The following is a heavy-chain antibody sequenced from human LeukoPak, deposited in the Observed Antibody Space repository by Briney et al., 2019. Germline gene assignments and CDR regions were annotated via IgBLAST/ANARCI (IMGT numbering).Heavy chain of an antibody. CDR1: GGTFSSYA. J-gene: IGHJ3*02. CDR3: ATRWELRENAFDI. CDR2: IIPIFGTT. V-gene: IGHV1-69*06. Sequence: GASVKVSCKASGGTFSSYAISWVRQAPGQGLEWMGGIIPIFGTTNYAQKFQDRVTITADKSTSTAYMELSSLRSEDTAVYYCATRWELRENAFDIWGQGTMVTVSS. D-gene: IGHD1-26*01.